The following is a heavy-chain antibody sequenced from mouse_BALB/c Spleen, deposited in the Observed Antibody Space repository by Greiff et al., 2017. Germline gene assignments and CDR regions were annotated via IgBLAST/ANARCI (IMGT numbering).Heavy chain of an antibody. D-gene: IGHD1-1*01. J-gene: IGHJ1*01. CDR1: GYTFTSYV. V-gene: IGHV1-14*01. Sequence: VQLQQSGPELVKPGASVKMSCKASGYTFTSYVMHWVKQKPGQGLEWIGYINPYNDGTKYNEKFKGKATLTSDKSSSTAYMELSSLTSEDSAVYYCARGFTTVVEYFDVWGAGTTVTVSS. CDR2: INPYNDGT. CDR3: ARGFTTVVEYFDV.